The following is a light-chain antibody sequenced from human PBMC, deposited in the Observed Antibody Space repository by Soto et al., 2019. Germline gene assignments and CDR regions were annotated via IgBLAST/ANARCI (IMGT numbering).Light chain of an antibody. Sequence: QSALTQPASVSGSPGQSITISCTGTSSDVGGYNYVSWYQQHPGKAPKLVIYEVSNRPSGVSNRFSGSKSGNTASLTISGLQTEDEADYYCCSHTSSSTWVFGGGTKLIVL. CDR2: EVS. CDR1: SSDVGGYNY. V-gene: IGLV2-14*01. J-gene: IGLJ3*02. CDR3: CSHTSSSTWV.